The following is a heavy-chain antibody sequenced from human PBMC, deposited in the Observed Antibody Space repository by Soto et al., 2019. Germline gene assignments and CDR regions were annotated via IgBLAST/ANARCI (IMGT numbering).Heavy chain of an antibody. V-gene: IGHV4-59*08. J-gene: IGHJ6*03. D-gene: IGHD5-18*01. CDR3: ARSDTAIDSPIYYYYYMDV. Sequence: SETLSLTCTVSGGSISSYYWSWIRQPPGKGLEWIGYIYYSGSTNYNPSLKSRVTISVDTSKNQFSLKLSSVTAADTAVYYCARSDTAIDSPIYYYYYMDVWGKGTTVTVSS. CDR1: GGSISSYY. CDR2: IYYSGST.